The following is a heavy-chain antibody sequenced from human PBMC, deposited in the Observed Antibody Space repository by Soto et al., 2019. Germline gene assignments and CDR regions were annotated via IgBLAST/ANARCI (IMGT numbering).Heavy chain of an antibody. CDR2: IYYSGRT. D-gene: IGHD2-21*02. J-gene: IGHJ6*01. V-gene: IGHV4-59*01. Sequence: LSLTCAICDASIITYYWSSIREPTGKGLEWIGDIYYSGRTNYNPSLKSRVTISVDASKNQFSLNLNSVTAADTAVYYCARDLCGYCGNDRYLHDVWGQGTSVPVS. CDR3: ARDLCGYCGNDRYLHDV. CDR1: DASIITYY.